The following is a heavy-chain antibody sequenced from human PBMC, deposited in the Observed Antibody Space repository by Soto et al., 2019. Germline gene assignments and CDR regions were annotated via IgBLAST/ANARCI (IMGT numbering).Heavy chain of an antibody. CDR2: IYYSGST. CDR1: GVSISSGDYY. Sequence: QVQLQESGPGLVKPSQTLSLTCTVSGVSISSGDYYWSWIRQPPGKGLEWIGYIYYSGSTYYNPSLNSRVTISVDSSEIQFYLKLSSVTAAGAAVYYCASARRARYFDYCGQGTLVTVSS. D-gene: IGHD2-15*01. V-gene: IGHV4-30-4*01. CDR3: ASARRARYFDY. J-gene: IGHJ4*02.